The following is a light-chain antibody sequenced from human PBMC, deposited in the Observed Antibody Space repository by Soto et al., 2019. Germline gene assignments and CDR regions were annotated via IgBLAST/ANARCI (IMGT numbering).Light chain of an antibody. Sequence: QSVLTQPASVSGSPGQSITISCTGTSSDVGGYDYVSWYQQHPGKAPTLMIYEVSNRPSGVSNRFSGSKSGSTASLTISGLQAEDEADYFCQSYDSTLSARYVFGTGTQLTVL. V-gene: IGLV2-14*01. J-gene: IGLJ1*01. CDR3: QSYDSTLSARYV. CDR2: EVS. CDR1: SSDVGGYDY.